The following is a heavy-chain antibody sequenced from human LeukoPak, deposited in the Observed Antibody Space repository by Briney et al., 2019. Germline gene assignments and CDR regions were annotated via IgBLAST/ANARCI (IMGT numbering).Heavy chain of an antibody. Sequence: SETLSLTCAVYGGSFSGYYWSWIRQPPGKGLEWIGEINHSGSTNYNPSLKSRVTISVDTSKNQLSLKLSSVTAADTAVYYCARCSTSSYYYYGMDVWGKGTTVTVSS. CDR3: ARCSTSSYYYYGMDV. V-gene: IGHV4-34*01. D-gene: IGHD2-2*01. CDR1: GGSFSGYY. J-gene: IGHJ6*04. CDR2: INHSGST.